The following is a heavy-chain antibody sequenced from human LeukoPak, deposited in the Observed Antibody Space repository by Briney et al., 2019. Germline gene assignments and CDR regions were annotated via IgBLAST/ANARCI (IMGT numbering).Heavy chain of an antibody. D-gene: IGHD6-19*01. CDR3: ARHYGGWRTFDY. CDR1: GGSISSSSYY. CDR2: IYYSGST. J-gene: IGHJ4*02. V-gene: IGHV4-39*01. Sequence: SETLSLTCTVSGGSISSSSYYWGWIRQPPGKGLEWIGCIYYSGSTYYNPSLKSRVTISVDTSKNQFSLKLSSATAADTAVYYCARHYGGWRTFDYWGQGTLVTVSS.